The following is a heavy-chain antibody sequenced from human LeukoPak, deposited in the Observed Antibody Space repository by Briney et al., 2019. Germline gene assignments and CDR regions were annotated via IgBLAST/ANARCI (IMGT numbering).Heavy chain of an antibody. Sequence: SETLSLTCTVSGGSISSSSYYWSWLRQPPGKGLEWIGEINHSGSTNYNPSLKSRVTISIDTSKNQFSLKLSSVTAADTAVYYCASIPSGYDRPRGYVWGSYRYPYFDYWGQGTLVTVSS. V-gene: IGHV4-39*07. J-gene: IGHJ4*02. D-gene: IGHD3-16*02. CDR1: GGSISSSSYY. CDR3: ASIPSGYDRPRGYVWGSYRYPYFDY. CDR2: INHSGST.